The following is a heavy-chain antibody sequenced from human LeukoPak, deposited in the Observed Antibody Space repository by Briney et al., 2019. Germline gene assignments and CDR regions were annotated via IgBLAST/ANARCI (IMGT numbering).Heavy chain of an antibody. CDR3: AKTCYYDSSGYALFGY. Sequence: SVKVSCKASGGTFSSYAISWVRQAPGQGLEWMGGIIPIFGTANYAQKFQGRVTITADESTSTAYMELSSLRSEDTAVYYCAKTCYYDSSGYALFGYWGQGTLVTVSS. CDR1: GGTFSSYA. V-gene: IGHV1-69*13. J-gene: IGHJ4*02. CDR2: IIPIFGTA. D-gene: IGHD3-22*01.